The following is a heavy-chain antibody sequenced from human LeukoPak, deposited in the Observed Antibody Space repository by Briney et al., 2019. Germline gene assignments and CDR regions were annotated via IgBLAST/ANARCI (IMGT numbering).Heavy chain of an antibody. CDR3: ATYSGYRAFDI. CDR1: GFTFSSYW. J-gene: IGHJ3*02. V-gene: IGHV3-7*03. Sequence: GGSLRLSCAASGFTFSSYWMSWVRQAPGKGLEWVANINEDGSEKYYVDSVKGRFTISRDNSKNTLYLQMNSLRAEDTAVYYCATYSGYRAFDIWGQGTMVTVSS. D-gene: IGHD3-22*01. CDR2: INEDGSEK.